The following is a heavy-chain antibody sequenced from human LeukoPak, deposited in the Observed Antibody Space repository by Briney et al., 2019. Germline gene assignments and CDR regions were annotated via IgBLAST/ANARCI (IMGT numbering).Heavy chain of an antibody. CDR2: ISSSGSTI. Sequence: GGSLRLSCAASGFTVSSNYMSWVRQAPGKGLEWVSYISSSGSTIYYADSVKGRFTISRDNAKNSLYLQMNSLRAEDTAVYYCARDRYYYDSSPIDYWGQGTLVTVSS. J-gene: IGHJ4*02. D-gene: IGHD3-22*01. V-gene: IGHV3-11*01. CDR3: ARDRYYYDSSPIDY. CDR1: GFTVSSNY.